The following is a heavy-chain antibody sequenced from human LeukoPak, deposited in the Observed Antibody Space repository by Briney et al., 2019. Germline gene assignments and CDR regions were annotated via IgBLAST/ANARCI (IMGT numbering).Heavy chain of an antibody. D-gene: IGHD3-10*01. Sequence: PGGSLRLSCSASGFTFSSYTMHWVRQAPGKGLEYVSGIATNGGSTHYADAVRGRFTISRDNSESTLYLQMSSLRVEDTAVYYCMKHLRGDPFDNRGQGTLVTVSS. V-gene: IGHV3-64D*06. CDR3: MKHLRGDPFDN. CDR1: GFTFSSYT. J-gene: IGHJ4*02. CDR2: IATNGGST.